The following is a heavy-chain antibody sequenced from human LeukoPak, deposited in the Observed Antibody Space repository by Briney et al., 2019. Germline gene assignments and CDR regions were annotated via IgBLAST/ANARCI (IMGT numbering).Heavy chain of an antibody. Sequence: GASVKVSCKASGYTFTSYDINWVRQATGQGLEWMGWMNPNSGNTGYAQKFQGRVTMTRNTSISTAYVELSSLRSEDTAVYYCARGIRAPYYDFWSGYKYYYYGMDVWGQGTTVTVSS. J-gene: IGHJ6*02. CDR3: ARGIRAPYYDFWSGYKYYYYGMDV. D-gene: IGHD3-3*01. V-gene: IGHV1-8*01. CDR1: GYTFTSYD. CDR2: MNPNSGNT.